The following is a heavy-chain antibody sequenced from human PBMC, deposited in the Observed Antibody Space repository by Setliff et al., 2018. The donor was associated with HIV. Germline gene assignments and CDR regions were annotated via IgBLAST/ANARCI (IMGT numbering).Heavy chain of an antibody. D-gene: IGHD7-27*01. V-gene: IGHV4-39*01. CDR3: ARQGRPGDFDS. Sequence: PSETLSLTCTVTGGSTSSNNFYWGWIRQPPGKGLEWIGTIYSSGDSFYDPSLKSRVTTSIDSSKNQFSLKLSSVTAADTAVYYCARQGRPGDFDSWGQGTLVTVSS. CDR2: IYSSGDS. CDR1: GGSTSSNNFY. J-gene: IGHJ4*02.